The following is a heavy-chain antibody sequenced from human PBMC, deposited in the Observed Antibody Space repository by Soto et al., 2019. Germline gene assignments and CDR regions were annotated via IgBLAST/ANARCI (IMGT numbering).Heavy chain of an antibody. Sequence: QVQLVQSGGEVKKPGASVKLSCTASGYTFTSYGISWVRQAPGQGLEWMGWISAYNGKTNYAQNVQGRVTMTTDTSTRTAYMDLRSLRSDDTAVYYCAGGGDVNYSHGMDVWGQGTTVTVSS. CDR1: GYTFTSYG. CDR2: ISAYNGKT. V-gene: IGHV1-18*01. CDR3: AGGGDVNYSHGMDV. J-gene: IGHJ6*02. D-gene: IGHD5-12*01.